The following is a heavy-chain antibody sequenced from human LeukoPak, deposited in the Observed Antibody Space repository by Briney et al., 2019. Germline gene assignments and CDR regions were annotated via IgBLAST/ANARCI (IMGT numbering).Heavy chain of an antibody. CDR1: GLTFSSYA. J-gene: IGHJ4*02. D-gene: IGHD2-15*01. Sequence: GGSLRLSCAASGLTFSSYAMSWVRQAPGKGLEWVSAITGSGDSTYYADSVKGRFTISRDNSKNTLYLQMNSLRAEDTAVYYCARAPVLYCSGGSCYVGEIDYWGQGTLVTVSS. CDR3: ARAPVLYCSGGSCYVGEIDY. V-gene: IGHV3-23*01. CDR2: ITGSGDST.